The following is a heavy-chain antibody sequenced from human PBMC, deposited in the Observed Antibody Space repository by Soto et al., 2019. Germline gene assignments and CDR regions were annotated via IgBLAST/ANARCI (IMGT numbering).Heavy chain of an antibody. CDR1: GVSFNNNG. Sequence: QVQLVQSGAEVKKPGSSVKVSCKTSGVSFNNNGIGWVRQAPGHGLEWMGGVSPPFRTSNYARKFQGRISITADASTGTVNMELGRLKSEDPAQYYCARVLYYGSVSYSPYGMDVWGQGTTVTVSS. V-gene: IGHV1-69*01. CDR3: ARVLYYGSVSYSPYGMDV. J-gene: IGHJ6*02. D-gene: IGHD3-10*01. CDR2: VSPPFRTS.